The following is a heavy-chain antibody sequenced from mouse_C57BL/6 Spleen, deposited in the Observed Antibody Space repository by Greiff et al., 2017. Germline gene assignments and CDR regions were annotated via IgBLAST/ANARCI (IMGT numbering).Heavy chain of an antibody. D-gene: IGHD1-1*01. CDR1: GYTFTSYW. Sequence: QVQLQQPGAELVKPGASVKMSCKASGYTFTSYWITWVKQRPGQGLEWIGDIYPGSGRTKYNEKFKSKATLTVDTSSSTAYMQLSSLTSEYAAVYNCAESGLITTVVATRYWYFDVWGTGTTVTVSS. CDR3: AESGLITTVVATRYWYFDV. CDR2: IYPGSGRT. V-gene: IGHV1-55*01. J-gene: IGHJ1*03.